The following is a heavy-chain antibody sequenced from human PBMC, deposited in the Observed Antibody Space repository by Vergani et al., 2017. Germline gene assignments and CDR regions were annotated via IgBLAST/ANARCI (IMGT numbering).Heavy chain of an antibody. Sequence: QVQLQQWGAGLLKPSETLSLTCAVYGGSFSGYYWSWIRQPPGKGLEWIGEINHSGSTNYNPSLKSRVTISVDTSKNQFSLKLSSVTAADTAVYYCATWYSSGWYGYHFAYWSQGPLVTVSS. CDR2: INHSGST. V-gene: IGHV4-34*01. J-gene: IGHJ4*02. CDR1: GGSFSGYY. CDR3: ATWYSSGWYGYHFAY. D-gene: IGHD6-19*01.